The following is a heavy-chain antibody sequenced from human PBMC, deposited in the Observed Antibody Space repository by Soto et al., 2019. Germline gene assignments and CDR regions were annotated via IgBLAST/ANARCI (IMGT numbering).Heavy chain of an antibody. CDR2: INPNGGVT. Sequence: QVQLVQSGAEVKRPGASVTVSCRSSGDTFNDYYIHWVRQAPGQGLEWMGWINPNGGVTKYAQKVQGRVSMTRDTSIRAVYMQLGRLRSDETAVYYCAGESGGATATLDYYYFYMDVWGTGTTVTVSS. V-gene: IGHV1-2*02. CDR1: GDTFNDYY. CDR3: AGESGGATATLDYYYFYMDV. D-gene: IGHD5-12*01. J-gene: IGHJ6*03.